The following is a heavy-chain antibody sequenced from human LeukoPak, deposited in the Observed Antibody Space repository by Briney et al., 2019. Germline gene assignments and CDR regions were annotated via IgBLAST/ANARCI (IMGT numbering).Heavy chain of an antibody. CDR3: ARGQEGSGYFVDY. CDR1: GDTFTGYY. V-gene: IGHV1-2*02. D-gene: IGHD3-22*01. CDR2: INPNSGGT. J-gene: IGHJ4*02. Sequence: ASVKVSCKASGDTFTGYYMHWVRQAPGQGLEWMGWINPNSGGTHSAQKFQGRVTMTRGTSTSTASMGLCRLRADEPGACFTARGQEGSGYFVDYWGQGTLVTVSS.